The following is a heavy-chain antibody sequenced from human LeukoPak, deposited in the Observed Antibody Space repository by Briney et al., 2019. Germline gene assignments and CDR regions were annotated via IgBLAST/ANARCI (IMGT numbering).Heavy chain of an antibody. CDR1: GYSISSGYY. D-gene: IGHD3-10*01. CDR2: IYHSGST. Sequence: KASETLSLTCTVSGYSISSGYYWGWIRPPPGKGLEWIGSIYHSGSTFYNPSLKSRVTISVDTSKNQFSLKLSSVTAADTAMFYCARGLGPGNWFDPWGQGTLVTVSS. CDR3: ARGLGPGNWFDP. J-gene: IGHJ5*02. V-gene: IGHV4-38-2*02.